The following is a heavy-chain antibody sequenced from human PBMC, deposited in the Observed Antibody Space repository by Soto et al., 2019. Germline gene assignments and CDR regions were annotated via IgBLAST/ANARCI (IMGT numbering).Heavy chain of an antibody. CDR3: AWTLYPAPRFGFDY. CDR1: GYTFTSSG. CDR2: ISAYNGNT. D-gene: IGHD2-2*02. Sequence: GAPVKLFCKASGYTFTSSGISCGRQAPGQGLEWMGWISAYNGNTNYAQKLQGRVTMTTDTSTSTAYMELRSLRSDDTAVYYCAWTLYPAPRFGFDYWGQGTLVTVSS. J-gene: IGHJ4*02. V-gene: IGHV1-18*01.